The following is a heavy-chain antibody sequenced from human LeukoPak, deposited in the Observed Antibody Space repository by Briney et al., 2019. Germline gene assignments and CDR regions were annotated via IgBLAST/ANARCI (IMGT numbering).Heavy chain of an antibody. CDR2: ISGSGGST. Sequence: GGSLRLSCAASGFTFDDYAMHWVRQAPGKGLEWVSAISGSGGSTYYADSVKGRFTISRDNSKNTLYLQMNSLRAEDTAVYYCAKLGSGSSSSDFDYWGQGTLVTVSS. J-gene: IGHJ4*02. D-gene: IGHD6-6*01. CDR3: AKLGSGSSSSDFDY. V-gene: IGHV3-23*01. CDR1: GFTFDDYA.